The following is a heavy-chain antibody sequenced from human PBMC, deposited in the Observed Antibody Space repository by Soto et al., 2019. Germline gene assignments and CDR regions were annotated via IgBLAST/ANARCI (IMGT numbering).Heavy chain of an antibody. CDR1: GYSISSGYH. CDR2: VHYSGNT. CDR3: ARAPNWGFDY. Sequence: PSETLSLTCTVSGYSISSGYHWAWIRQPPGKGLEWLGSVHYSGNTYYNPSLKSRLTISVDKSKNQFSLNLSSVTAADTAVYYCARAPNWGFDYWGQGTLVTVSS. D-gene: IGHD7-27*01. J-gene: IGHJ4*02. V-gene: IGHV4-38-2*02.